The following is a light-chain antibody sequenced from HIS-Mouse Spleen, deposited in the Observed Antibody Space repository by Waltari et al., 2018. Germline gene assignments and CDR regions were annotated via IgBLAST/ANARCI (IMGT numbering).Light chain of an antibody. CDR1: NFGSKS. Sequence: SYVLTQPPSVSVAPGKPASITCGGNNFGSKSVHLYQQKPGQAPVLVVYDDSDRPSGIPERFSGSNSGNTATLTISRVEAGDEADYYCQVWDSSSDHVVFGGGTKLTVL. J-gene: IGLJ2*01. CDR3: QVWDSSSDHVV. V-gene: IGLV3-21*03. CDR2: DDS.